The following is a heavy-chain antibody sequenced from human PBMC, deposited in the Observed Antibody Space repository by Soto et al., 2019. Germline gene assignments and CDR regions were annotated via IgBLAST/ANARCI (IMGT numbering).Heavy chain of an antibody. CDR3: ARHYDILTGHPNTSFDP. D-gene: IGHD3-9*01. CDR2: IYHNVHT. CDR1: GGSISSGGYY. V-gene: IGHV4-61*08. Sequence: SETLSLTCTVSGGSISSGGYYWSWIRQSPGKGLEWIGYIYHNVHTNYNPSLKSRVTISVDTSMNQFSLKLNSVTAADTAVYYCARHYDILTGHPNTSFDPWGQGTLVTVSS. J-gene: IGHJ5*02.